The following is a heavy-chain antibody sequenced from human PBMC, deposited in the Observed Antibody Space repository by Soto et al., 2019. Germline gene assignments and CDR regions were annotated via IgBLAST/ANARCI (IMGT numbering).Heavy chain of an antibody. CDR3: AKSWSGSHGAFDM. CDR1: GFIFSTYG. D-gene: IGHD2-8*02. J-gene: IGHJ3*02. V-gene: IGHV3-30*18. Sequence: QVQLVESGGGVVQPGRSLRLSCAASGFIFSTYGMHWVRQAPGKGLEWVAVTSYDGSNQYFEDSVKGRFTISRDNSKNTLYLQMNSLRLEDTALYYCAKSWSGSHGAFDMWGQGTMVIVSA. CDR2: TSYDGSNQ.